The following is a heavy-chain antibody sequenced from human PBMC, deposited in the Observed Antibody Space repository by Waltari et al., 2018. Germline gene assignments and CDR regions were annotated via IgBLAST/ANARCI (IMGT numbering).Heavy chain of an antibody. Sequence: QVQLQESGPGLVKPSETLSPTCTASGGPLSCHYWSWIRQTPGKGLEWIGYIYYSGSTNYNPSLKSRVTISVDTSKNQFSLKLSSVTAADTAVYYCARDAQVGSSYYYYYMDVWGKGTTVTVSS. CDR2: IYYSGST. V-gene: IGHV4-59*11. CDR1: GGPLSCHY. CDR3: ARDAQVGSSYYYYYMDV. D-gene: IGHD3-16*01. J-gene: IGHJ6*03.